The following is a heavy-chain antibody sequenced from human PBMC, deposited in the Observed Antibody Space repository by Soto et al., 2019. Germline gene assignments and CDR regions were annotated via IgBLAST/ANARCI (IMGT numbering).Heavy chain of an antibody. Sequence: QMQLQESGPGLVKPSETLSLTCAVSSASIISEQRWSWVRQPPGKGLEWIGEIHHSGSTNNNPSRRCSVTMSVDKSKNQFSLNLNSVTAADTAVYYCARSFGWYAIDQWGQGTLVIVSS. CDR2: IHHSGST. CDR1: SASIISEQR. J-gene: IGHJ4*02. D-gene: IGHD6-19*01. CDR3: ARSFGWYAIDQ. V-gene: IGHV4-4*02.